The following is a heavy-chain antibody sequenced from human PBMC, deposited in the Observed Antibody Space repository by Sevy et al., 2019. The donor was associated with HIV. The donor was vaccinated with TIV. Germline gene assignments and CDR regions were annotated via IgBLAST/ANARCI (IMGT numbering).Heavy chain of an antibody. CDR2: IKQDESEK. CDR1: GFKFSDYW. J-gene: IGHJ4*02. Sequence: GGSLRLSCAASGFKFSDYWMSWVRQSPGKGLEWVATIKQDESEKYYVESVKGRFAISRDNGKNSVSLQMNGLRVEDTALYYCAREVGGFNWSPYYFDSWGQGTLVTVSS. CDR3: AREVGGFNWSPYYFDS. D-gene: IGHD3-3*01. V-gene: IGHV3-7*01.